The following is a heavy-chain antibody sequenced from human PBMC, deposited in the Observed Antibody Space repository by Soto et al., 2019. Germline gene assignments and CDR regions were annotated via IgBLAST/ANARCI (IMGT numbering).Heavy chain of an antibody. CDR1: GYTFTSYG. V-gene: IGHV1-18*01. CDR3: AREAPRYCSSTSCYTYNYYGMDV. D-gene: IGHD2-2*02. CDR2: ISAYNGNT. J-gene: IGHJ6*02. Sequence: QVQLVQSGAEVKKPGASVKVSCKASGYTFTSYGISWVRQAPGQGLEWMGWISAYNGNTNYAQKLQGRVTMTTDTSTSAADMALRSLRSDDTAVYYCAREAPRYCSSTSCYTYNYYGMDVWGQGTTVTVSS.